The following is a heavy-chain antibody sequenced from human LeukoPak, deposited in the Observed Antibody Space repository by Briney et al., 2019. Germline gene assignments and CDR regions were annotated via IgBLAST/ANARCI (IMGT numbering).Heavy chain of an antibody. D-gene: IGHD2-15*01. Sequence: GGSLRLSCAASGFTFSTYGMTWVRQAPGKGLEWVSSISDSGGSTQSADSVKGRFTISRDNSKNTLYLQMNSLRAEDTAEYYCAKHTHNHGGFFDPWGQGTQVTVSS. CDR2: ISDSGGST. J-gene: IGHJ5*02. CDR1: GFTFSTYG. CDR3: AKHTHNHGGFFDP. V-gene: IGHV3-23*01.